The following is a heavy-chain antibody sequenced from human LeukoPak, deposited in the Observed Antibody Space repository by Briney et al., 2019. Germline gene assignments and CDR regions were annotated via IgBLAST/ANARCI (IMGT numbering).Heavy chain of an antibody. CDR1: GGSIDNSHYY. D-gene: IGHD6-19*01. CDR2: IHYSGST. Sequence: SETLSLTCTVSGGSIDNSHYYWGWIRHPPGEGLEWIASIHYSGSTHYNPSLKSRVTISVDTSKNQFSLKLSSVTAADTAVYYCVRLASGLIDYWGQGTLVTVSS. J-gene: IGHJ4*02. V-gene: IGHV4-39*01. CDR3: VRLASGLIDY.